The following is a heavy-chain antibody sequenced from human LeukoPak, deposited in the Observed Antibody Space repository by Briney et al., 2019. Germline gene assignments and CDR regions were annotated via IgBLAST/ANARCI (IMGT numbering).Heavy chain of an antibody. D-gene: IGHD3-22*01. CDR3: ARHDSSGYYSY. J-gene: IGHJ4*02. CDR2: IKQDGSEK. CDR1: GFTFSSYW. V-gene: IGHV3-7*01. Sequence: PGGSLRLSCAASGFTFSSYWMSWVCQAPGKGLEWVANIKQDGSEKYYVDSVKGRFTISRDNAKNSLYLQMNSRRAEDTAVYYCARHDSSGYYSYWGQGTLVTVSS.